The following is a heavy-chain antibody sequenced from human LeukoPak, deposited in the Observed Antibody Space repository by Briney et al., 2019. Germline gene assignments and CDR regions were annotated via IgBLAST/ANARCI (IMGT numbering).Heavy chain of an antibody. Sequence: PGGSLRLSCAASGFIFNSHSLNWVRQAPGKGLEWVSSISSSSNYIYYVDSVKGRFTISRDNGKNSLYLQMNSLRAEDTAVYYCAKDGDLTGYMGYYFDYWGQGTLVTVSS. V-gene: IGHV3-21*01. CDR2: ISSSSNYI. CDR1: GFIFNSHS. D-gene: IGHD4-17*01. J-gene: IGHJ4*02. CDR3: AKDGDLTGYMGYYFDY.